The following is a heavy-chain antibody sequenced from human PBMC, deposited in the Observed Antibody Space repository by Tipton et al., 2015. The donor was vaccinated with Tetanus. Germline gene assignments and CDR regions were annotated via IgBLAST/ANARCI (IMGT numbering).Heavy chain of an antibody. CDR3: ARLGDFWSGSNTGGDY. D-gene: IGHD3-3*01. V-gene: IGHV5-51*01. CDR1: GYSFTSYW. Sequence: QLVQSGAEVKKPGESLKISCKGSGYSFTSYWIGLVRQMPGNGLEWMGIIYPGDSDTRYSPSFQGQVTISADKSISTAYLQWSSLKASDTAVYYCARLGDFWSGSNTGGDYWGQGTLVTVSS. CDR2: IYPGDSDT. J-gene: IGHJ4*02.